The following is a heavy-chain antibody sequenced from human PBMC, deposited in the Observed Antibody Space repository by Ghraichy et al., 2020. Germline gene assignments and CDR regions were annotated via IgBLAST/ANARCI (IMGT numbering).Heavy chain of an antibody. V-gene: IGHV3-23*01. CDR1: GFSFPNYG. CDR3: AKDFQQWLPAD. Sequence: GGSLRLSCVGSGFSFPNYGMSWVRQAPGKGLEWVSSLSGRGGNSHYADSVKGRFTISRDNSKSMLFLQMNTLRAEDTALYYCAKDFQQWLPADWGQGTLVIVSS. CDR2: LSGRGGNS. D-gene: IGHD6-19*01. J-gene: IGHJ4*02.